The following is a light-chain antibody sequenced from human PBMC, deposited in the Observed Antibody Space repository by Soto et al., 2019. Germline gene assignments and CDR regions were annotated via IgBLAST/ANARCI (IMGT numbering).Light chain of an antibody. V-gene: IGKV1-39*01. CDR2: AAS. CDR3: QQGYSTPCT. Sequence: DIQMTPSPSSLSASVGDRVTITCRASQSISSYLNWYQQKPGKAPKLLIYAASSLQSGVPSRFSGNRSGTDFTLTISSLPPEDFATYYCQQGYSTPCTFGQGTKVEIK. CDR1: QSISSY. J-gene: IGKJ1*01.